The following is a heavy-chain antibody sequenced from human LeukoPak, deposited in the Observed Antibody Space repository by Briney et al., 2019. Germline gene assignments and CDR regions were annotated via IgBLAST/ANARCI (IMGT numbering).Heavy chain of an antibody. CDR3: ARVATTTNPPQRPFDY. D-gene: IGHD5-12*01. Sequence: PSETLSLTCAVSGYSINSGYCWGWIRQPPGKGLEWIGSIYHSGSTYYNPSLKSRVTISVDTSKNQFSLKPSSVTAADTAVYYCARVATTTNPPQRPFDYWGQGTLVTVSS. V-gene: IGHV4-38-2*01. CDR2: IYHSGST. CDR1: GYSINSGYC. J-gene: IGHJ4*02.